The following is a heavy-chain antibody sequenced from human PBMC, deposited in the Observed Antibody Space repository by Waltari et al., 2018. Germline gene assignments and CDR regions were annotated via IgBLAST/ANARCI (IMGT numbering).Heavy chain of an antibody. CDR1: GYTFTSYD. D-gene: IGHD3-10*01. CDR2: MKPNRGNT. Sequence: QVQLVQSGAEVKKPGASVKVSCKASGYTFTSYDINWVRQATGQGLEWMGWMKPNRGNTGYAQKFQGRVTITRNTSISTAYMELSSLRSEDTAVYYCARGLHMVRGVIFGYWGQGTLVTVSS. V-gene: IGHV1-8*03. CDR3: ARGLHMVRGVIFGY. J-gene: IGHJ4*02.